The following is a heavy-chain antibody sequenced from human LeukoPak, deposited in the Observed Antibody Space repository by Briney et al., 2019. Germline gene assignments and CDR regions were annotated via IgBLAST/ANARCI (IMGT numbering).Heavy chain of an antibody. Sequence: GASVKVSCKASGYTFTSYGISWVRQAPGQGLEWMGWISAYNGNTNYAQKLQGRVTMTTDTSTSTAYMELRSLGSDDTAVYYCARELGYCSSTSCRIYYYYMDVWGKGTTVTVSS. V-gene: IGHV1-18*01. D-gene: IGHD2-2*01. J-gene: IGHJ6*03. CDR1: GYTFTSYG. CDR2: ISAYNGNT. CDR3: ARELGYCSSTSCRIYYYYMDV.